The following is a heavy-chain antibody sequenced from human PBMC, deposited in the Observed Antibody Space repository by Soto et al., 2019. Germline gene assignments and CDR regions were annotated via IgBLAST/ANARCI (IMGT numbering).Heavy chain of an antibody. CDR1: GVNFCDYG. J-gene: IGHJ4*02. Sequence: RVTCTGAGVNFCDYGLSWVSQAPGKGPEWVGFIRSEAYGGTTDYAASVKGRFIISRDDSKSIAYLEINSLQTDDTAVYYCTRYYYESSGYYVYWGQGLLVTVPS. D-gene: IGHD3-22*01. CDR3: TRYYYESSGYYVY. V-gene: IGHV3-49*04. CDR2: IRSEAYGGTT.